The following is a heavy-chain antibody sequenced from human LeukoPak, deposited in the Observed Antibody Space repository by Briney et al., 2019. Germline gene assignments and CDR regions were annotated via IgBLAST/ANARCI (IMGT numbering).Heavy chain of an antibody. J-gene: IGHJ5*02. V-gene: IGHV3-30*18. CDR1: GFTFSSYG. D-gene: IGHD2-2*01. Sequence: GGSLRLSCAASGFTFSSYGMRWVRQAPGKGLGWGAVISYDGSNKYYADSVKGRFTISRDNSKNTLYLQMNSLRAEDTAVYYCAKDALGYCSSTSCSPGDNWFDPWGQGTLVTVSS. CDR2: ISYDGSNK. CDR3: AKDALGYCSSTSCSPGDNWFDP.